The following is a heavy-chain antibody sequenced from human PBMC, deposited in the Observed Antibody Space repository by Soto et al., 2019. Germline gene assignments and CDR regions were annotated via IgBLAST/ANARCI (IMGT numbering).Heavy chain of an antibody. CDR3: ARVRYCSGGSCHRLDY. V-gene: IGHV4-59*01. D-gene: IGHD2-15*01. J-gene: IGHJ4*02. CDR2: IYYSGST. Sequence: KPSETLSLTCTVSGGSISSYYWSWIRQPPGKGLEWIGYIYYSGSTNYNPSLKSRVTISVDTSKNQFSLKLSSVTAADTAAYYCARVRYCSGGSCHRLDYWGQGTLVTVYS. CDR1: GGSISSYY.